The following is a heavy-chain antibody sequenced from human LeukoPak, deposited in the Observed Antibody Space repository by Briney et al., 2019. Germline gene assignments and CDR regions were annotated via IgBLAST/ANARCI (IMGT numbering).Heavy chain of an antibody. CDR2: INPNSGGT. CDR1: GYTFTGYY. V-gene: IGHV1-2*02. Sequence: ASVKVSCKASGYTFTGYYMHWVRQAPGQGLEWMGWINPNSGGTNYAQKFQGRVTMTTDTSTSTAYMELRSLRSDDTAVYYCARGDYDILTGYPPYYYYMDVWGKGTTVTISS. D-gene: IGHD3-9*01. CDR3: ARGDYDILTGYPPYYYYMDV. J-gene: IGHJ6*03.